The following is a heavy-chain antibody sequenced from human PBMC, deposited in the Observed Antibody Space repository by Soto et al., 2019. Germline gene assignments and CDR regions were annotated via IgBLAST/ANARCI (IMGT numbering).Heavy chain of an antibody. CDR3: ARELQGLYYFDY. J-gene: IGHJ4*02. CDR2: INGGNGNT. V-gene: IGHV1-3*01. CDR1: EYTFTSYT. Sequence: GPSVKVSCKASEYTFTSYTMHWVRQAPGQRLEWMGWINGGNGNTKYSQKFQGRVTITRDTSASTAYMELSSLRSDDTAVYYCARELQGLYYFDYWGQGTLVTVSS. D-gene: IGHD4-4*01.